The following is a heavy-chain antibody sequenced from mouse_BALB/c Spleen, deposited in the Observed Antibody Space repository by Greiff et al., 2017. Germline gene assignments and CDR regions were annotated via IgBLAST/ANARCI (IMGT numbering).Heavy chain of an antibody. J-gene: IGHJ3*01. Sequence: QVQLKESGAELAKPGASVKMSCKASGYTFTSYWMHWVKQRPGQGLEWIGYINPSTGYTEYNQKFKDKATLTADKSSSTAYMQLSSLTSEDSAVYYCARSAGGAWFAYWGQGTLVTVSA. CDR3: ARSAGGAWFAY. CDR2: INPSTGYT. D-gene: IGHD6-1*01. V-gene: IGHV1-7*01. CDR1: GYTFTSYW.